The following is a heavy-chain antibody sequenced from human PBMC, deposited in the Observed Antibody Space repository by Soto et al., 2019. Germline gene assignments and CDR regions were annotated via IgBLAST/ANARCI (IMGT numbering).Heavy chain of an antibody. V-gene: IGHV4-59*01. J-gene: IGHJ6*02. CDR1: GGSISSYY. Sequence: SETLSLTCTVSGGSISSYYWSWIRQPPGKGLEWIGYIYYSGTTNYNPSHKSRVTISLDTSKNQFSLRLSSVTAADTAVYYCARQWLIPYFGMDVWGQGTTVTVSS. D-gene: IGHD6-19*01. CDR2: IYYSGTT. CDR3: ARQWLIPYFGMDV.